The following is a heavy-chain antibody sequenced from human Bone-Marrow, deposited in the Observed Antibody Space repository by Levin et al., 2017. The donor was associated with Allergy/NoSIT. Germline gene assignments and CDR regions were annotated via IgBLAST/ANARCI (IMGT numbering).Heavy chain of an antibody. Sequence: SETLSLTCAVYGGSFSGYYWSWIRQPPGKGLEWIGEINHSGSTNYNPSLKSRVTISVDTSKNQFSLKLSSVTAADTAVYYCARGDPTYSSSSVWFDPWGQGTLVTVSS. CDR3: ARGDPTYSSSSVWFDP. J-gene: IGHJ5*02. V-gene: IGHV4-34*01. D-gene: IGHD6-6*01. CDR2: INHSGST. CDR1: GGSFSGYY.